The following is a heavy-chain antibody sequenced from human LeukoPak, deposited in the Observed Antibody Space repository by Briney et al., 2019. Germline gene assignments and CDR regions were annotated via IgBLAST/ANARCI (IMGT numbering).Heavy chain of an antibody. CDR2: IYYSGNT. J-gene: IGHJ3*02. Sequence: PSETLSLTCTVSGGSISSYYWSWIRQPPGKGLEWIGYIYYSGNTNYNPSLKSRVTISVDTSKNQFSLKLSSVTAADTAVYFCARHISDYGGSPPRAFDIWGQGTMVNVSS. CDR3: ARHISDYGGSPPRAFDI. D-gene: IGHD4-23*01. CDR1: GGSISSYY. V-gene: IGHV4-59*08.